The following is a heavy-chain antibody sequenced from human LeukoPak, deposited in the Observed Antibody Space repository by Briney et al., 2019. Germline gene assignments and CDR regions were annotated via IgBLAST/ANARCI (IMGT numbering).Heavy chain of an antibody. D-gene: IGHD3-10*01. CDR3: ARDASGTVDY. V-gene: IGHV4-31*03. Sequence: PSQTLSLTCTVSGGSISSGGYYWTWIRQPPGKGLEWIWYIYYSGSTYYNPSLKSRVTISVDTSKNQFSLKLSSVTAADTAVYYCARDASGTVDYWGQGTLVTVSS. CDR2: IYYSGST. J-gene: IGHJ4*02. CDR1: GGSISSGGYY.